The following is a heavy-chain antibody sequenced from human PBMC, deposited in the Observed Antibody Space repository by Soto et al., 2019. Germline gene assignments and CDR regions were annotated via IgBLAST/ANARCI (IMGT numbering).Heavy chain of an antibody. D-gene: IGHD1-26*01. Sequence: EESLKISCKGSGYSFTSYWIAWVRQMPGKGLEWMGIIYPGDSDTRYSPSFQGQVTISADKSISTAYLQWSSLKASDTAMYYFARQEVGRQRYYYYGMDVWGQGTTVTVSS. CDR3: ARQEVGRQRYYYYGMDV. J-gene: IGHJ6*02. CDR2: IYPGDSDT. V-gene: IGHV5-51*01. CDR1: GYSFTSYW.